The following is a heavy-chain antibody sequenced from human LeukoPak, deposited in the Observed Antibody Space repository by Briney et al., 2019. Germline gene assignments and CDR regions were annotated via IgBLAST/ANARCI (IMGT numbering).Heavy chain of an antibody. CDR3: AKGGGYEVLYDP. V-gene: IGHV3-23*01. CDR2: ISGSGGST. J-gene: IGHJ5*02. CDR1: GFTFSSYG. Sequence: GGSLRLSCAASGFTFSSYGMSWVRQAPGKGLEWVSAISGSGGSTYYADSVKGRFTISRDNSKNTLFLQINSPRGEDTAVYYCAKGGGYEVLYDPWGQGTLVTVSS. D-gene: IGHD5-12*01.